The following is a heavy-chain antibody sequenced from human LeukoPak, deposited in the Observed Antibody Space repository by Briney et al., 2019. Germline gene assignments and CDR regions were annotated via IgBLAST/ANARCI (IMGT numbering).Heavy chain of an antibody. CDR2: INPSGGST. Sequence: ASVKVSRKASGYTFTCYYMHWARQAPGQGLEWMGIINPSGGSTSYAQKFQGRVTMTRDMSTSTVYMELSSLRSEDTAVYYCARDRDYAGWFDPWGQGTLVTVSS. CDR1: GYTFTCYY. J-gene: IGHJ5*02. V-gene: IGHV1-46*01. CDR3: ARDRDYAGWFDP. D-gene: IGHD3-16*01.